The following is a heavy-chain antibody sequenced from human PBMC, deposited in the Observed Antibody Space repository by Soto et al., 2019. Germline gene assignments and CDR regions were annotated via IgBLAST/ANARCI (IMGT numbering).Heavy chain of an antibody. CDR3: GRGYFAPRFAVPGLSTFDY. Sequence: PSETLSLTCAVYGGSFSGYYWSWIRQPPGKGLEWIGEINHSGSTNYNPSLKSRVTISVDTSKNQFSLKLSSVTAADTAVYYCGRGYFAPRFAVPGLSTFDYWGQGTLVTVSS. J-gene: IGHJ4*02. CDR1: GGSFSGYY. D-gene: IGHD3-9*01. V-gene: IGHV4-34*01. CDR2: INHSGST.